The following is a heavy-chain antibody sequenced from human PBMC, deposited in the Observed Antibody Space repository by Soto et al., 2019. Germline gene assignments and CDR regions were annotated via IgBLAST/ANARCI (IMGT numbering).Heavy chain of an antibody. V-gene: IGHV4-4*02. CDR2: IYHSGST. CDR1: GCSISSSNW. Sequence: PSETLSLTCAVSGCSISSSNWWSWVRQPPGKGLDWIGEIYHSGSTNYNPSLKSRVTISVDKSKNQFSLKLSSVTAADTAVYYCARACYDSSGYYYRPNNWFDPWGQGTLVTVSS. D-gene: IGHD3-22*01. J-gene: IGHJ5*02. CDR3: ARACYDSSGYYYRPNNWFDP.